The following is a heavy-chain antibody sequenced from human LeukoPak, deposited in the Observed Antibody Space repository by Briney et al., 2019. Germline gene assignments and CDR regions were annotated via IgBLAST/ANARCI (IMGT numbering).Heavy chain of an antibody. V-gene: IGHV1-8*01. CDR2: VNPNSGNT. CDR3: ARGYYGSGLGMDV. CDR1: GYTFTSYD. J-gene: IGHJ6*02. D-gene: IGHD3-10*01. Sequence: ASVKVSCKASGYTFTSYDINWVRQATGQGLEWRGWVNPNSGNTGYAQKFQGRGTMTKNASISTTYMELNSLRSEDTAVYYCARGYYGSGLGMDVWGQGTTVTVSS.